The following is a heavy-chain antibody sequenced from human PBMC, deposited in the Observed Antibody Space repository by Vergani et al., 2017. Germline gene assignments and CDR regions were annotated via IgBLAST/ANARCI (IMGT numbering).Heavy chain of an antibody. CDR3: AHSFGIAALLDY. Sequence: QITLKESGPTLVKPTQTLTLTCTFSGFSLSTSGVGVGWIRQPPGKALEWLALIYWNDDKRYSPSLKGRLTITKDTSKNQVVLTMTNMDPVDTATYYCAHSFGIAALLDYWGQGTLVTVSS. CDR1: GFSLSTSGVG. D-gene: IGHD6-6*01. J-gene: IGHJ4*02. V-gene: IGHV2-5*01. CDR2: IYWNDDK.